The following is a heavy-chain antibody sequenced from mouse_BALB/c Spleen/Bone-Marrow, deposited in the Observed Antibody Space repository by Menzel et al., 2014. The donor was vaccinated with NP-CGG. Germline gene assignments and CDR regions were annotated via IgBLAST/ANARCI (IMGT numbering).Heavy chain of an antibody. J-gene: IGHJ4*01. Sequence: GSELVRPGASVKLSCKASGYTFTSYWMHWVKQRHGQGLEWIGNIYPGSGSTNYDEKFKSKGTLSVDTSSSTAYMHLSSLTSEDSAVYYCTRGYYPYYYAMDYWGQGTSVTVSS. D-gene: IGHD2-3*01. CDR1: GYTFTSYW. CDR3: TRGYYPYYYAMDY. V-gene: IGHV1S22*01. CDR2: IYPGSGST.